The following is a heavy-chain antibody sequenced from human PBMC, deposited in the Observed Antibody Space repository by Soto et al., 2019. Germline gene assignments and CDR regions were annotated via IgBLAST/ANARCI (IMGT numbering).Heavy chain of an antibody. CDR2: ISTRGST. CDR3: ATSLGGFGDL. D-gene: IGHD3-16*01. V-gene: IGHV4-4*07. CDR1: GGSITTYY. Sequence: KSSETLSLTCTVSGGSITTYYWSWIRQSAGKGLEWIGLISTRGSTNYNPSLKSRVTMSLDTSNNHFSLRLSSVTAADTAIYYCATSLGGFGDLWGQGTLVTVSS. J-gene: IGHJ5*02.